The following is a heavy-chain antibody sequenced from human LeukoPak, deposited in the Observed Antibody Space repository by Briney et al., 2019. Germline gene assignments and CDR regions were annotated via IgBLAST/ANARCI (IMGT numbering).Heavy chain of an antibody. CDR1: GGSISSGGYY. V-gene: IGHV4-31*03. CDR3: ASFGEEDIVVGY. J-gene: IGHJ4*02. D-gene: IGHD2-2*01. Sequence: PSETRSLTCTVSGGSISSGGYYWSWIRQHPGKGLEWIGYIYYSGSIYYNPSLKSRGTISVDTSKHQFSLKLSSVTAADTAVYYCASFGEEDIVVGYWGQGTLVTVSS. CDR2: IYYSGSI.